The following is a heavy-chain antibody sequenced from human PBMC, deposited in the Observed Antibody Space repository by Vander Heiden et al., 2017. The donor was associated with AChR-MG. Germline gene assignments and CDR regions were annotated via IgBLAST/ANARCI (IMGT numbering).Heavy chain of an antibody. CDR3: AKHRGPTPVTTVDS. CDR2: VTGSGSST. Sequence: EVQLLESGGGLVQPGGSLRLSCPAAGFIFSNYAMGWVRQGPGKGLGWFSSVTGSGSSTYYAGAVKGRLSVSRGYSKNTSYLQMNSMRAEDTAIYYCAKHRGPTPVTTVDSWCQGPLVTVSS. V-gene: IGHV3-23*01. CDR1: GFIFSNYA. J-gene: IGHJ4*02. D-gene: IGHD4-17*01.